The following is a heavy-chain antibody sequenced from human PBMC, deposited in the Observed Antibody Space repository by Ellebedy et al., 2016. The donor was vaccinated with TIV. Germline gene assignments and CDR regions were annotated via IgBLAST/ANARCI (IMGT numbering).Heavy chain of an antibody. CDR2: IRGKVHGGTT. CDR1: GFTFGDYT. D-gene: IGHD6-13*01. J-gene: IGHJ4*02. V-gene: IGHV3-49*03. CDR3: AAFIAAAGTFDY. Sequence: GESLKISCPGSGFTFGDYTLSWFRQAPGKGLEWVGLIRGKVHGGTTEYAASVRGRFTISRDDSKSIAYLQMKNLETEDTGVYFCAAFIAAAGTFDYWGQGTLVAVSS.